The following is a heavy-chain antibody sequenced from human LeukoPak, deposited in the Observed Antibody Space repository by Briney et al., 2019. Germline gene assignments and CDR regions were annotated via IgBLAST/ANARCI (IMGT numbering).Heavy chain of an antibody. V-gene: IGHV4-61*02. J-gene: IGHJ4*02. Sequence: SETLSLTCTVSGVSISSTTYCWSWIRQPAGKGLEWIGRIYTSGSTNYNPSLKSRVTISVDTSKNQFSLKLSSVTAADTAVYFCARQSPSRDFNYWGQGTLVTVSS. CDR3: ARQSPSRDFNY. CDR2: IYTSGST. CDR1: GVSISSTTYC.